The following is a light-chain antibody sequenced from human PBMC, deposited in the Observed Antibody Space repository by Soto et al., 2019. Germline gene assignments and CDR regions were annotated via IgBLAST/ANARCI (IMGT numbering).Light chain of an antibody. CDR3: MQGTHWPPWT. Sequence: DVVMTQSPLSLPVTLGQPASISCRSSQSLVYSDGNTYLHWFQQRPGQSPRRLIYKVSNRDSGVPDRFSGSGSGTDFTLKISGVEAEDVGVYDYMQGTHWPPWTFGQGTKVEIK. J-gene: IGKJ1*01. V-gene: IGKV2-30*01. CDR1: QSLVYSDGNTY. CDR2: KVS.